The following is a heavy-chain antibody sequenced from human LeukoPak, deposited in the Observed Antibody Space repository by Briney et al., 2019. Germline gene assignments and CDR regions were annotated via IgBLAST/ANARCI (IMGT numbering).Heavy chain of an antibody. Sequence: PSETLSLTCAVYGGSFSGYYWSWIRQPPGKGLEWIGEINHSGSTNYNPSLKSRVTISVDTSKNQFSLKLSSVTAADTAVYYCARRRGYSYGHFDYWGQGTLVTVSS. D-gene: IGHD5-18*01. CDR3: ARRRGYSYGHFDY. J-gene: IGHJ4*02. CDR2: INHSGST. CDR1: GGSFSGYY. V-gene: IGHV4-34*01.